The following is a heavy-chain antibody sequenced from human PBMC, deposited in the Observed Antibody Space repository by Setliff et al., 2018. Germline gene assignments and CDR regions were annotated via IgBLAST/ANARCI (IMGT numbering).Heavy chain of an antibody. J-gene: IGHJ4*02. CDR1: GFTFSSYA. V-gene: IGHV3-23*01. CDR3: ARDFGGWNLYYFDF. CDR2: ISGGGSTT. Sequence: PGESLKISCAASGFTFSSYAVSWVRQAPGKGLEWVSTISGGGSTTYYADSGKGRFTISRYNSQNTLYLQMHSLRLEDTAGYYCARDFGGWNLYYFDFRGQGTLVTVSS. D-gene: IGHD6-19*01.